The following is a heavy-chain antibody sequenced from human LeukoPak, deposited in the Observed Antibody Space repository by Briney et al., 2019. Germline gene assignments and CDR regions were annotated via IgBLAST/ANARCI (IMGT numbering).Heavy chain of an antibody. CDR1: GFTVRSNY. J-gene: IGHJ4*02. CDR3: AGRPHGDHPFFDY. Sequence: GGSLRLSCAASGFTVRSNYMSWVRQAPGKGLEWVSLIYSGGNTYYADSVKGRFTISRDNSKNTPYLQMNSLRAEDTAVYFCAGRPHGDHPFFDYWGQGTLVSVSS. CDR2: IYSGGNT. D-gene: IGHD4-17*01. V-gene: IGHV3-53*01.